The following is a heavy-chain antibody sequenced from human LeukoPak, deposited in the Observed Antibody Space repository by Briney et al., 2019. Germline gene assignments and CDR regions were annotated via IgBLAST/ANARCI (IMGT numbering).Heavy chain of an antibody. Sequence: PGRSLRLSCAASGFTFSDYGMHWVRQAPGKGLEWVTVIWYAGSNKYYADSVKGRFTIPRDNSKNTLYLQMNSLRAEDTAVYYCARTGRPESSPKVFDYWGQGTLVTVSS. CDR2: IWYAGSNK. V-gene: IGHV3-33*01. J-gene: IGHJ4*02. CDR1: GFTFSDYG. CDR3: ARTGRPESSPKVFDY.